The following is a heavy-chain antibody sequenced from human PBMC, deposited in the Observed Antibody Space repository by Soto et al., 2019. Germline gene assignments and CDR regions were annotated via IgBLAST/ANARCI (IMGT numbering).Heavy chain of an antibody. V-gene: IGHV3-33*01. J-gene: IGHJ5*02. CDR3: ARESAALNWFDP. D-gene: IGHD2-2*01. CDR1: GFTFSSYG. Sequence: PGGSLRLSCAASGFTFSSYGMHWVRQAPGKGLEWVSVIWYDRSNKYYADSVKGRFTISRDNAKNSLYLQMNSLRDEDTAVYYCARESAALNWFDPWGQGTLVTVSS. CDR2: IWYDRSNK.